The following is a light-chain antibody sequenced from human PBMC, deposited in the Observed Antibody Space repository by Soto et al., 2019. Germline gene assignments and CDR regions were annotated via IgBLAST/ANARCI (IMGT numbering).Light chain of an antibody. CDR2: KAS. Sequence: DIQMTQSPSTLSASVGDRVTITCRASQSISSWLAWYQQKPGKAPKLLIYKASSLESGVPSRFSGSGSGTEFTLTISSLQPYDFATYYCQHYNSYSSWTFCQGTKVEIK. CDR1: QSISSW. V-gene: IGKV1-5*03. J-gene: IGKJ1*01. CDR3: QHYNSYSSWT.